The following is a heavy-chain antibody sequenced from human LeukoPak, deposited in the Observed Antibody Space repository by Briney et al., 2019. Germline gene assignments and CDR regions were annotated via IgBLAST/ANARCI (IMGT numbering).Heavy chain of an antibody. CDR3: ATVTMRDDDY. Sequence: GESLRLSCAASGFTFSRYSMNWVRQAPGKGLEWVSFISSSSSYIYYADSVQGRFTISRDNAKNSLFLQMNSLRVEDTAVYYCATVTMRDDDYWGQGTLVTVSS. V-gene: IGHV3-21*01. CDR1: GFTFSRYS. CDR2: ISSSSSYI. J-gene: IGHJ4*02. D-gene: IGHD1-1*01.